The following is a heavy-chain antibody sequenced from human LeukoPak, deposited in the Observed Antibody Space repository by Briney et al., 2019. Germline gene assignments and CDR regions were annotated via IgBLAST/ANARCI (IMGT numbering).Heavy chain of an antibody. CDR2: IGSDNKP. CDR1: GFTFSAYA. V-gene: IGHV3-23*05. D-gene: IGHD3-3*01. CDR3: ARSFGGSGAMDV. Sequence: QPGGSLRLSCEASGFTFSAYAMTWVRQAPGKGLEWVSSIGSDNKPHYSESVKGRFAISRDNSKSMLFLQLNSLSPEDTAVYYCARSFGGSGAMDVWGQGTTVTVSS. J-gene: IGHJ6*02.